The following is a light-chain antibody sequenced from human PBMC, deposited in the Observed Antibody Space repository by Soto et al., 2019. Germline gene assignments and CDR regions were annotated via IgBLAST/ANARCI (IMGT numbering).Light chain of an antibody. Sequence: EIVLTQSPGTLSLSPGERATLSCRASQSVSSSYLAWYQQKPGQAPRLLIYGASSRATGIPDRFSGSGSGTDFPLTISRLEPEDFAVYYCQQYGSSPLTFGRGTKVDIK. CDR3: QQYGSSPLT. CDR2: GAS. J-gene: IGKJ4*01. CDR1: QSVSSSY. V-gene: IGKV3-20*01.